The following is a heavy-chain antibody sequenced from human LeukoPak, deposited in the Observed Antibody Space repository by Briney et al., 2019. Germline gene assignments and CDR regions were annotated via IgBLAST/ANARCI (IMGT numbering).Heavy chain of an antibody. J-gene: IGHJ4*02. CDR2: INPSGGST. V-gene: IGHV1-46*01. D-gene: IGHD1-7*01. Sequence: ASVKISCKTAGYTFSTYYMHGGRQPPREKLVWRRIINPSGGSTSYAQKYQGSVTMTTDTSTSTVYMELSSLRTEDTAVYYCASTGTTRANFDYWGQGTLVTVSS. CDR3: ASTGTTRANFDY. CDR1: GYTFSTYY.